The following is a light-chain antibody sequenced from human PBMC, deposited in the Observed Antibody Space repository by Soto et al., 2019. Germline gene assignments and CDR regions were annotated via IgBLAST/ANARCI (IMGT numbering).Light chain of an antibody. J-gene: IGKJ1*01. V-gene: IGKV1-39*01. CDR2: GTS. Sequence: LPSTQSPSSLSASVGGRVTITCRAGQDIDFYLNWYQHKPGKAPKLLIYGTSSRATGIPDRFSGSGSGTDFTLTISRLEPEDFAVYYCQQYGSSSWTFGQGTKVDIK. CDR3: QQYGSSSWT. CDR1: QDIDFY.